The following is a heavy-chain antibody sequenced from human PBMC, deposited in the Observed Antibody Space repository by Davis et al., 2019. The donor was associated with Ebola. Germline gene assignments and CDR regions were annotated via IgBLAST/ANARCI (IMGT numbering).Heavy chain of an antibody. V-gene: IGHV1-3*01. D-gene: IGHD2-15*01. CDR1: GYTFSSYV. CDR2: INADNGDT. Sequence: AASVKVSCKTSGYTFSSYVIHWVRQAPGQGLEWMGWINADNGDTKYSQKLQGRVTITSDTSACTAYMELRSLRSQDTAVYYCAIIVDPLVWELVDVWGQGTTVIVSS. J-gene: IGHJ6*02. CDR3: AIIVDPLVWELVDV.